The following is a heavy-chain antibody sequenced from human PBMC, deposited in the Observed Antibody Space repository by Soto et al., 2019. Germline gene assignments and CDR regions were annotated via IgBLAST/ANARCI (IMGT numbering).Heavy chain of an antibody. J-gene: IGHJ6*02. V-gene: IGHV3-74*01. Sequence: RLSCVDSEFTFSIYWMHWVRQVPGKGLVWVSRMNEDGSTTDYADSVKGRFTISRDNARNTLYLQMNSLRAEDTAVYYCARDLSWREDVWGQGTTVTVSS. CDR1: EFTFSIYW. CDR2: MNEDGSTT. CDR3: ARDLSWREDV.